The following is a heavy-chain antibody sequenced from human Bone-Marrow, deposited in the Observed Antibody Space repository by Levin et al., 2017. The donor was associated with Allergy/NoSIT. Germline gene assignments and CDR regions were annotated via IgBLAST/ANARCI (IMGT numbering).Heavy chain of an antibody. J-gene: IGHJ4*02. CDR3: AKDRDGHDWHWGLDN. CDR1: GFTFSSYT. D-gene: IGHD7-27*01. Sequence: GGSLRLSCAASGFTFSSYTVNWLRQAPGKGLEWVSGISSNGDKTQYADSVTGRFTTSRDNAKNTLYLQMDSLRAGDTGVYYCAKDRDGHDWHWGLDNWGQGTQVTVSS. V-gene: IGHV3-23*01. CDR2: ISSNGDKT.